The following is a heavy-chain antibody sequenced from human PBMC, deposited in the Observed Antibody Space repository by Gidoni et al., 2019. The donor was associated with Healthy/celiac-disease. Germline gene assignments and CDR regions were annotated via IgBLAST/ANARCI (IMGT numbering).Heavy chain of an antibody. D-gene: IGHD3-3*01. CDR1: GCSISSSSYY. Sequence: QLQLQESGPGLVKPSETLSLTCTVSGCSISSSSYYWGWIRQPPGKGLEWIGSIYYSGSTYYNPSLKSRVTISVDTSKNQFSLKLSSVTAADTAVYYCARQPTCYYTIGYFDYWGQGTLVTVSS. CDR2: IYYSGST. CDR3: ARQPTCYYTIGYFDY. V-gene: IGHV4-39*01. J-gene: IGHJ4*02.